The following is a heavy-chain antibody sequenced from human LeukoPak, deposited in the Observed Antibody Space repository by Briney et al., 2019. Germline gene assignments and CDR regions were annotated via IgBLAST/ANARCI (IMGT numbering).Heavy chain of an antibody. CDR1: GFTFNNYA. CDR2: ISWNSGSI. CDR3: AKDNRIPAAGTIDY. V-gene: IGHV3-9*01. Sequence: PGGSLRLSCAASGFTFNNYAMHWVRQAPGKGLEWVSGISWNSGSIGYADSVKGRFTISRDNAKNSLYLQMNSLRAEDTALYYCAKDNRIPAAGTIDYWGQGTLVTVSS. J-gene: IGHJ4*02. D-gene: IGHD6-13*01.